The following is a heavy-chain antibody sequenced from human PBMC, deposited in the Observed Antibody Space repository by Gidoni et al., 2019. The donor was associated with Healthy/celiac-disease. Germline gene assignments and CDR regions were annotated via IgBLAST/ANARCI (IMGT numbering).Heavy chain of an antibody. CDR3: AREMVRGPQRWFDP. CDR1: GGSFSGYY. D-gene: IGHD3-10*01. V-gene: IGHV4-34*01. CDR2: INHSGST. Sequence: QVQLQQWGAGLLKPSETLSLTCAVYGGSFSGYYWSWIRQPPGKGLEWIGEINHSGSTNYNPSLKSRVTISVDTSKNQFSLKLSSVTAADTAVYYCAREMVRGPQRWFDPWGQGTLVTVSS. J-gene: IGHJ5*02.